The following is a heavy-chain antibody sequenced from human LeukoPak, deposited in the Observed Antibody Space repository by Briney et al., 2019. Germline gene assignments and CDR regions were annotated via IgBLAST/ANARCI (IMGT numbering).Heavy chain of an antibody. CDR2: MNPNSGNT. CDR3: ARGLIETQGLVIKSVLLWFGELSP. J-gene: IGHJ5*02. D-gene: IGHD3-10*01. V-gene: IGHV1-8*01. Sequence: ASVKVSCKASGYTFTSYDINWVRQATGQGLEWMGWMNPNSGNTGYAQTFQGRVTMTRNTSISTAYMELSSLRSEDTAVYYCARGLIETQGLVIKSVLLWFGELSPWGQGTLVTVSS. CDR1: GYTFTSYD.